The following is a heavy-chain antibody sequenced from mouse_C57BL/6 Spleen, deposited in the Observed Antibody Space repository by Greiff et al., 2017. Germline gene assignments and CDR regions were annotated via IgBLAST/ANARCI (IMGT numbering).Heavy chain of an antibody. Sequence: QVQLQQSGAELVRPGASVTLSCTASGYTFTDYEMHWVKQTPVHGLEWIGAIAPETGGTAYTQTFKGKAILTADKSSSTAYMELRSLTSEDSAVYYCTRRDGYLDYWGQGTTLTVSS. V-gene: IGHV1-15*01. CDR2: IAPETGGT. CDR3: TRRDGYLDY. D-gene: IGHD2-3*01. J-gene: IGHJ2*01. CDR1: GYTFTDYE.